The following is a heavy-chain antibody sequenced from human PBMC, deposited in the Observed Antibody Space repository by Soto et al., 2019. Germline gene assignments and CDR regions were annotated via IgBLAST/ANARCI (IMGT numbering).Heavy chain of an antibody. CDR1: GGSISSYY. Sequence: PSETLSLTCTVSGGSISSYYWSWIRQPPGKGLEWIGYIYYSGSTNYNPSLKSRVTISVDTSKNQFSLKLSSVTAADTAVYYCARLGGIAPLSPDQKDWFDPWGQGTLVTVSS. CDR2: IYYSGST. J-gene: IGHJ5*02. V-gene: IGHV4-59*08. CDR3: ARLGGIAPLSPDQKDWFDP. D-gene: IGHD6-13*01.